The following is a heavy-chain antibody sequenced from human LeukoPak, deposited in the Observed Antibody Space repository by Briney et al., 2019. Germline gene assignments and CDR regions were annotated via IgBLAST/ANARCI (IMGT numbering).Heavy chain of an antibody. CDR3: AKVSLGYSYGDFDY. D-gene: IGHD5-18*01. CDR1: GFTFSSYG. CDR2: IRYDGSNK. J-gene: IGHJ4*02. Sequence: GGSLRLSCAASGFTFSSYGMHWVRQAPGKGLEWVAFIRYDGSNKYYADSVKGRCTISRDNSKNTLYLQMNSLRAEDTAVYYCAKVSLGYSYGDFDYWGQGTLVTVSS. V-gene: IGHV3-30*02.